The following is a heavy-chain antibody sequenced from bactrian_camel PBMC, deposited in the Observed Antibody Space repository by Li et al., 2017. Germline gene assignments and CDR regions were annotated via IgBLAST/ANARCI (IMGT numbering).Heavy chain of an antibody. V-gene: IGHV3S63*01. Sequence: HVQLVESGGGAVQAGGSLRLSCAASAPTGGPFHMAYFRQAPGEEREGVATISLETGDTDYADSVKDRFTISQDGAENTVYLQMNGLKVEDTAMYYCALQRSNGASYCYLDPVWEYAYWGQGTQVTVS. CDR3: ALQRSNGASYCYLDPVWEYAY. D-gene: IGHD2*01. CDR2: ISLETGDT. J-gene: IGHJ4*01. CDR1: APTGGPFH.